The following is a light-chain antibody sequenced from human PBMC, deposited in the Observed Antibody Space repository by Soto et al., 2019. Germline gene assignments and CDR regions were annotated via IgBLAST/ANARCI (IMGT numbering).Light chain of an antibody. CDR2: GVS. CDR1: QSVRSSF. CDR3: QLYGSSPPWT. J-gene: IGKJ1*01. V-gene: IGKV3-20*01. Sequence: IVLTQSPGTLSLSPGERATLSCRASQSVRSSFLAWYQQKPGQAPRLLIYGVSNRATGIPDRFSGSGSGTDFTLTINRLEPEDFAVYYCQLYGSSPPWTFGQGTKVEIK.